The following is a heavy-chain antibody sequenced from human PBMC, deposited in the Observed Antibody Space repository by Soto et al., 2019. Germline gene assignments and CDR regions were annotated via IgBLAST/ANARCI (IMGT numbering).Heavy chain of an antibody. CDR1: GGTFSSYT. V-gene: IGHV1-69*02. J-gene: IGHJ4*02. D-gene: IGHD2-2*01. CDR2: IIPILGIA. CDR3: ATEITIVVVPSAMGTGFDY. Sequence: ASVKVSCKASGGTFSSYTISWVRQAPGQGLEWMGRIIPILGIANYAQKFQGRVTITADKSTSTAYMELSSLRSEDTAVYYCATEITIVVVPSAMGTGFDYWGQGTLVTVSS.